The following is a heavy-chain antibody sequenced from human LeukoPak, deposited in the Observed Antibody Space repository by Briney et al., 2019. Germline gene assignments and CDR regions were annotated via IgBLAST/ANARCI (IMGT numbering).Heavy chain of an antibody. J-gene: IGHJ3*02. D-gene: IGHD3-22*01. Sequence: ASVKVSCKASGYTFTGYYMHWVRQAPGQGLEWMGWINPNSGGTNYAQKFQGRVTMTRDTSISTAYMELRSLKSDDTAVYYFASLKNYYDSSGYLVTDAFDIWGQGTMVTVSS. CDR2: INPNSGGT. CDR1: GYTFTGYY. V-gene: IGHV1-2*02. CDR3: ASLKNYYDSSGYLVTDAFDI.